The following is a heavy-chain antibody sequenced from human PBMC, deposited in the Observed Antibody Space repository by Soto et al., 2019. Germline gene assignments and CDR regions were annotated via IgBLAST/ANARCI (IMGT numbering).Heavy chain of an antibody. CDR3: ARVLGNDAFDI. D-gene: IGHD3-3*02. CDR1: GGSISSNW. J-gene: IGHJ3*02. Sequence: QVQLQESGPGLVKPSGTLSLTCAVSGGSISSNWWSWVRQAPGKGLEWIGEIYHSGSTNYNPSLKSRVTISVDKSKSQFSLKLSSVSAADTAVYYCARVLGNDAFDIWGQGTMVTVSS. V-gene: IGHV4-4*02. CDR2: IYHSGST.